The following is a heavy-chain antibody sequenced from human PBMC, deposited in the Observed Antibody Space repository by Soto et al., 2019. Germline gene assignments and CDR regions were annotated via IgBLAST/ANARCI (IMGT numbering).Heavy chain of an antibody. CDR2: ISGSGDTT. CDR3: AKADYRYSWATGDY. V-gene: IGHV3-23*01. D-gene: IGHD5-18*01. Sequence: EVQGLESGGGLVQPGGSLRLSCVISRLTFSNYALNWVRQAPGKGLEWVSSISGSGDTTYYADSVNGRFTISRDNSKNTLYLQMNSLRVEDTALYYCAKADYRYSWATGDYWGQGTLVTVSS. CDR1: RLTFSNYA. J-gene: IGHJ4*02.